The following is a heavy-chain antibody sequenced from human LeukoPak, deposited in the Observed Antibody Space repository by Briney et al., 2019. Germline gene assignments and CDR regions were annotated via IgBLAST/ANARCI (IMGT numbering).Heavy chain of an antibody. CDR2: IYYSGST. V-gene: IGHV4-59*01. CDR3: AGAPPLLYSSSSLGAFDI. J-gene: IGHJ3*02. D-gene: IGHD6-13*01. Sequence: PSETLSLTCTVSGGSISSYYWSWIRQPPGKGLEWIGYIYYSGSTNYNPSLRSRVTISVDTSKNQFSLKLNSVTAAATAVYCCAGAPPLLYSSSSLGAFDIWGQGTMVTVSS. CDR1: GGSISSYY.